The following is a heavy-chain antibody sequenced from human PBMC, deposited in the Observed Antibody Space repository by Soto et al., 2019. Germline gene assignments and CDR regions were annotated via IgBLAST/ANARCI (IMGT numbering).Heavy chain of an antibody. Sequence: GESLKISCKGSGYSFTNYWIGWVRQMPGKGLEWMGVIYPSDSNTRYSPSFQGQVTISVDKSINTAYLQWSSLKASDTAIYFCARPLDYGETFDVWGQGTMVTLSS. CDR3: ARPLDYGETFDV. CDR2: IYPSDSNT. D-gene: IGHD4-17*01. J-gene: IGHJ3*01. CDR1: GYSFTNYW. V-gene: IGHV5-51*01.